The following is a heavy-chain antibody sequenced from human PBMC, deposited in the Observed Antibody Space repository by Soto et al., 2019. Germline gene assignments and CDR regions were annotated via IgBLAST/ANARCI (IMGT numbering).Heavy chain of an antibody. CDR1: GGSIGTDNW. CDR2: IFHSGST. Sequence: QVQLQESGPGLVEPSGTLSLNCAVSGGSIGTDNWWSWVRQAPGKGLEWIGEIFHSGSTNYDPSLKSRVTISVDKSKNNFSLKLSSVTAADTAVYYCARVRKAVTGDYLDYWGQGTLVTVSS. D-gene: IGHD6-19*01. J-gene: IGHJ4*02. CDR3: ARVRKAVTGDYLDY. V-gene: IGHV4-4*02.